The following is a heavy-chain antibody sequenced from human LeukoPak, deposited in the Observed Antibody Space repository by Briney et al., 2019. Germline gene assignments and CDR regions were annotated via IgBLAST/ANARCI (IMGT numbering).Heavy chain of an antibody. D-gene: IGHD6-19*01. CDR1: GFTFSSYG. J-gene: IGHJ4*02. CDR2: ISYDGSNK. Sequence: GRSLRLSCAASGFTFSSYGTHWVRQAPGKGLEWVAVISYDGSNKYYADSVKGRFTISRDNSKNTLYLQMNSLRAEDTAVYYCARKIAVAGKLDYWGQGTLVTVSS. V-gene: IGHV3-30*03. CDR3: ARKIAVAGKLDY.